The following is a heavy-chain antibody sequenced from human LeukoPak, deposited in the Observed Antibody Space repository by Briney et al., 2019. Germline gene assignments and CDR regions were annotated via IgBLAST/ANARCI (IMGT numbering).Heavy chain of an antibody. CDR2: INPHSGGT. J-gene: IGHJ4*02. CDR3: ASGPEVSLGVTTPYFDY. V-gene: IGHV1-2*02. D-gene: IGHD3-16*01. Sequence: ASVKVSCKASGYTFTGYYMHWVRQAPGQGLEWMGWINPHSGGTDCAQKFQGRVTMTRDTSITTAYMELSRLTSDDTAVYYCASGPEVSLGVTTPYFDYWGRGTLVTVSS. CDR1: GYTFTGYY.